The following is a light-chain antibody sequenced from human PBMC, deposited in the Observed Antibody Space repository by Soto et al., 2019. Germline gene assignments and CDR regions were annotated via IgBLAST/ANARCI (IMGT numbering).Light chain of an antibody. Sequence: DIQMTQSPSSLSASVGDRVTITCRASQSISSYLNWYQQKPGKAPKLLIYAASSLQSGVPSRFSGSGSGTDFTLTISSLQPEDFGTYFCQQSYSNSYTFGQGTTLEIK. J-gene: IGKJ2*01. CDR1: QSISSY. CDR3: QQSYSNSYT. V-gene: IGKV1-39*01. CDR2: AAS.